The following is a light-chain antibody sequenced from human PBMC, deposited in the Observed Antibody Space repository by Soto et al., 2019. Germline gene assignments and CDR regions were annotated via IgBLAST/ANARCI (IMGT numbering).Light chain of an antibody. V-gene: IGKV3-15*01. J-gene: IGKJ5*01. CDR2: GES. CDR1: QSVSSN. Sequence: EIVIPQSPATLSVSPGARATLSCRASQSVSSNLAWYQKTPGQAPSIIIYGESTRATGTQDRFSGSGSGTELTLTISSLEPEDSAVDDCQQRHMWPITVGQGTRLEIK. CDR3: QQRHMWPIT.